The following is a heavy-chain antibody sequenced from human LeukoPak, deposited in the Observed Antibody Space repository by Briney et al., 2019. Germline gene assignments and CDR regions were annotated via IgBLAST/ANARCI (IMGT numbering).Heavy chain of an antibody. Sequence: PGGSLRLSCAASGFTFDDYAMHWVRQAPGKGLEWVSGISWNSGSIGYADSVKGRFTISRDNAKNSLYLQMNSLRAEDTALYYCAKAGWGCSGGSCYSTDWGQGTLVIVSS. D-gene: IGHD2-15*01. CDR3: AKAGWGCSGGSCYSTD. CDR2: ISWNSGSI. V-gene: IGHV3-9*01. CDR1: GFTFDDYA. J-gene: IGHJ4*02.